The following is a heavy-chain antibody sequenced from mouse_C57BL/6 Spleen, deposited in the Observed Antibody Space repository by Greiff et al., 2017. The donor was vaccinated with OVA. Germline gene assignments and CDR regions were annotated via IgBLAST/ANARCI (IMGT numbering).Heavy chain of an antibody. V-gene: IGHV5-6*01. CDR1: GFTFSSYG. Sequence: EVQGVESGGDLVKPGGSLKLSCAASGFTFSSYGMSWVRQTPDKRLEWGATISSGGSYTYYPDSVKGRFTISRDNAKNTLYLQMSSLKSEDTAMYYCASLYYGNYEGYFDVWGTGTTVTVSS. CDR2: ISSGGSYT. D-gene: IGHD2-1*01. CDR3: ASLYYGNYEGYFDV. J-gene: IGHJ1*03.